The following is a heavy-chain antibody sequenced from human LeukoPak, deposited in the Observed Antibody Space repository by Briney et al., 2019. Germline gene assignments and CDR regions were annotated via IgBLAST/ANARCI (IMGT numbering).Heavy chain of an antibody. Sequence: GGSLRLSCAASGFTFSSYWMHWVRKAPGKGLVWVSRVSSDGSITDYTDSVKGRFTISRDNAKNTLYLQMNSLRAEDTAMYYCVRAVGGNDGRTFGYWAQGTLATVSS. V-gene: IGHV3-74*01. J-gene: IGHJ4*02. CDR1: GFTFSSYW. D-gene: IGHD3-3*01. CDR3: VRAVGGNDGRTFGY. CDR2: VSSDGSIT.